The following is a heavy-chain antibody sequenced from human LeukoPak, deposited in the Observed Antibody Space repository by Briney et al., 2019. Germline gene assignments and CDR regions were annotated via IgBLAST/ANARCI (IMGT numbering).Heavy chain of an antibody. CDR1: GGSISSSSYY. CDR3: ARRLTIIDDYYDSSGYYLFDY. V-gene: IGHV4-39*01. J-gene: IGHJ4*02. CDR2: IYYSGST. Sequence: SETLSLTCTVSGGSISSSSYYRGWLRQPPGKGLEWIGSIYYSGSTYYNPSLKSRVTISVDTSKNQFSLKLSSVTAADTAVYYCARRLTIIDDYYDSSGYYLFDYWGQGTLVTVSS. D-gene: IGHD3-22*01.